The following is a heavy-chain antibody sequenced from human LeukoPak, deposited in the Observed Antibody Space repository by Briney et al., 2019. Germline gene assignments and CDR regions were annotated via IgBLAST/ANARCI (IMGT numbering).Heavy chain of an antibody. CDR3: AKDRGYSHGFDY. Sequence: GGSLRLSCAASGLTFSSYGMHWVRQAPGKGLEWVAAISYDGRNKEYVDSVKGRFTISRDNSKNMLYLQMNSLRAEDTAVYNCAKDRGYSHGFDYWGQGTLVTVSS. CDR1: GLTFSSYG. CDR2: ISYDGRNK. V-gene: IGHV3-30*18. J-gene: IGHJ4*02. D-gene: IGHD5-18*01.